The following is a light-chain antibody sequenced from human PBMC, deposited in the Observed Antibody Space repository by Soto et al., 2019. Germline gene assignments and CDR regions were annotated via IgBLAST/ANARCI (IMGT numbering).Light chain of an antibody. CDR1: QSISTW. Sequence: IQMTQSPSTLSASVGDRVTITCRASQSISTWLAWYQQKPGKAPKVLIYKASSLESGVPSRVSGSGSGTEFTLTISSLQPDDFSTYYCQQYNSFPFTFGQGTKLEIK. CDR3: QQYNSFPFT. V-gene: IGKV1-5*03. J-gene: IGKJ2*01. CDR2: KAS.